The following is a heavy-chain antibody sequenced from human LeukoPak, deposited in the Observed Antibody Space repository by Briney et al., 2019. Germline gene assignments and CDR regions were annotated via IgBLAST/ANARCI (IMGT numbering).Heavy chain of an antibody. V-gene: IGHV1-24*01. D-gene: IGHD6-13*01. CDR3: ATDRPRIAAAGTLYFDY. CDR2: FDPQDGET. CDR1: GDTLTELS. J-gene: IGHJ4*02. Sequence: GASVKVSCKVSGDTLTELSMHCGRQAPGKGLEWGGGFDPQDGETIYAQKFQGRVTMTEGTSTDTAYMELSRLRAEDTAVYYCATDRPRIAAAGTLYFDYWGQGTLVTVSS.